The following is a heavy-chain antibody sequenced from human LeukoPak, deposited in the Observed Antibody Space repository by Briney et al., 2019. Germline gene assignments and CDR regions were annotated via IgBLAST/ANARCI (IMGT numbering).Heavy chain of an antibody. J-gene: IGHJ4*02. V-gene: IGHV3-30*18. Sequence: PGGSLRLSCAASGFTFSSYGMHWVRQAPGKGLEGVAVISYDGSNKYYADSVKGRFTISRDNSKNTLYLQMNSLRAEDTAVYYCAKAGSGPYFDYWGQGTLVTVSS. D-gene: IGHD3-10*01. CDR1: GFTFSSYG. CDR2: ISYDGSNK. CDR3: AKAGSGPYFDY.